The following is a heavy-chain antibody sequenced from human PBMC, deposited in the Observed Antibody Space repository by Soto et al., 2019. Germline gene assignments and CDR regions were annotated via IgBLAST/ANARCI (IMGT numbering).Heavy chain of an antibody. CDR2: IKKDESEE. J-gene: IGHJ4*02. CDR1: GFTFTDYW. V-gene: IGHV3-7*03. Sequence: GSLRLSCAASGFTFTDYWMSWVRQAPGKGLEWVANIKKDESEEYYVDSVKGRFTISRDNAKSALFLQMNSLRAEDTAVYYCAVYCSSISCKELHGYSWGQGPLGT. D-gene: IGHD2-2*01. CDR3: AVYCSSISCKELHGYS.